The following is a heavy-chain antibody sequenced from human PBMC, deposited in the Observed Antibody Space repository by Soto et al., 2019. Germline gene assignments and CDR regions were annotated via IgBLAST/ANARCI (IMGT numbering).Heavy chain of an antibody. V-gene: IGHV1-46*03. Sequence: TSVQVSCEASGDSYTGYYMHWVRQAPEQGLEWMGIINPSGGSTRYAQKFQGRVNMTRDTSTSTVYMDLSSLRSEDTAVHYCDRHGDGGTVCTGYSYYYMDFWGKGTPVTVSS. CDR1: GDSYTGYY. CDR3: DRHGDGGTVCTGYSYYYMDF. D-gene: IGHD5-18*01. J-gene: IGHJ6*03. CDR2: INPSGGST.